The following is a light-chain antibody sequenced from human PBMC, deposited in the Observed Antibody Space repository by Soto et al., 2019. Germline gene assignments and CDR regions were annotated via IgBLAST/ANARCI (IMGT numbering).Light chain of an antibody. V-gene: IGKV3-20*01. CDR3: QRYGGSWT. CDR2: DSS. Sequence: VFTQSPGTRALSRGKRATLSFRASQSLISNFLAWYQPKPGKAPRLLIYDSSTRATGFPDRLRGGGSGTDFTLTIRRLEPEDFALYYCQRYGGSWTFGQGTKVDIK. J-gene: IGKJ1*01. CDR1: QSLISNF.